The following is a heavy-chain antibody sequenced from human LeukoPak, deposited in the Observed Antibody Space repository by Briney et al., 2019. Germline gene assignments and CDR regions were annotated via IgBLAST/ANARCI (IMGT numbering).Heavy chain of an antibody. Sequence: GGSLRLSCAASGYTFSSYWMSWVRQAPGKGLEWVDNIGQDGSEKYYVDSVKGRFTISRDNAKNSLYLQMNSLRAEDTAVYYCASPRITIFEVVTTIDYWGQGTLVTLSS. J-gene: IGHJ4*02. CDR3: ASPRITIFEVVTTIDY. V-gene: IGHV3-7*01. CDR1: GYTFSSYW. CDR2: IGQDGSEK. D-gene: IGHD3-3*01.